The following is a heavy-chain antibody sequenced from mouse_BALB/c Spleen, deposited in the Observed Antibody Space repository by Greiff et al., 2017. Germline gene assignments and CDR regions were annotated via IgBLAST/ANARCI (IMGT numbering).Heavy chain of an antibody. Sequence: EVKLVESGGGLVKPGGSLKLSCAASGFTFSSYAMSWVRQTPEKRLEWVATISSGGSYTYYPDSVKGRFTISRDNAKNTLYLQMSSLRSEDTAMYYCERHQANFDAMDYWGQGTSVTVSS. CDR1: GFTFSSYA. V-gene: IGHV5-9-3*01. CDR2: ISSGGSYT. D-gene: IGHD4-1*01. CDR3: ERHQANFDAMDY. J-gene: IGHJ4*01.